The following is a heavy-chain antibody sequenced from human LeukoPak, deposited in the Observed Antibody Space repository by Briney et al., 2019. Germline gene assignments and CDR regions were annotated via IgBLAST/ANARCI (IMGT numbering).Heavy chain of an antibody. D-gene: IGHD3-3*01. CDR3: ARDRHDYDFWSGRRVHSYYYYYGMDV. CDR2: IHYSGST. CDR1: GGSISSYY. Sequence: SETLSLTCTVSGGSISSYYWSWIRQPPGKGLEWIGYIHYSGSTNYNPSLKSRVTISVDTSKNQFSLKLSSVTAADTAVYYCARDRHDYDFWSGRRVHSYYYYYGMDVWGQGTTVTVSS. J-gene: IGHJ6*02. V-gene: IGHV4-59*01.